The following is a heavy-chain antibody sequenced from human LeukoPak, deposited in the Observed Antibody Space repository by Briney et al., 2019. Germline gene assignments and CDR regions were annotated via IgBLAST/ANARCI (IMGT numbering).Heavy chain of an antibody. J-gene: IGHJ4*02. CDR1: GGSISSSNW. Sequence: SGTLSLTCAVSGGSISSSNWWSWVRQPPGKGLEWIGEIYHSGSTNYNPSLKSRVTISVDKSKNQFSLKLSSVTAADTAVYYCARGRVGYFDWLSTYFDYWGQGTLVTVSS. V-gene: IGHV4-4*02. CDR3: ARGRVGYFDWLSTYFDY. D-gene: IGHD3-9*01. CDR2: IYHSGST.